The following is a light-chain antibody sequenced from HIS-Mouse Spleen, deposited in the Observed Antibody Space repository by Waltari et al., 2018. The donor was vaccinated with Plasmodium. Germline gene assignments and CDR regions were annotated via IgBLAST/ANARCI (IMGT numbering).Light chain of an antibody. CDR2: EVS. J-gene: IGLJ3*02. CDR1: ALQKKY. V-gene: IGLV3-10*01. CDR3: YSTDSSGNHRV. Sequence: SYELTQPPSVSVSPGQTARITCSGDALQKKYAYWYQQKSGKAPVLVIYEVSKRPSGIPERFSGSSSGTMATLTISGAQVEDEADYYCYSTDSSGNHRVFGGGTKLTVL.